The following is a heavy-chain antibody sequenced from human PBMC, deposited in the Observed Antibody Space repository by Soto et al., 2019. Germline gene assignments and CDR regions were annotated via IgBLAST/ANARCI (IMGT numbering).Heavy chain of an antibody. D-gene: IGHD3-22*01. CDR3: AAARITIILVVSPYWYFDP. CDR2: INPNSGGT. J-gene: IGHJ2*01. CDR1: GYTFTGYY. V-gene: IGHV1-2*02. Sequence: ASVKVSCKASGYTFTGYYMHWVRQAPGQGLEWMGWINPNSGGTNYAQKFQGRVTMTRDTSISTAYMELSRLRSDDTAVYYCAAARITIILVVSPYWYFDPWGRGTLVTVSS.